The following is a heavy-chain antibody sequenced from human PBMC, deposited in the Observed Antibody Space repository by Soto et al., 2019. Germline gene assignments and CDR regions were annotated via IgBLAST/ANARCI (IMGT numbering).Heavy chain of an antibody. J-gene: IGHJ4*02. CDR1: GYSIRSEYY. CDR2: IYHSGST. Sequence: SETLSLTCSVSGYSIRSEYYWGWIRQPPGKGLEWIGSIYHSGSTYYNPSLKSRVSISVDTSENQFSLRLTSVTAADTAVYYCVTVNLVGAAYYFDYWGPGTLVTVSS. D-gene: IGHD1-26*01. V-gene: IGHV4-38-2*02. CDR3: VTVNLVGAAYYFDY.